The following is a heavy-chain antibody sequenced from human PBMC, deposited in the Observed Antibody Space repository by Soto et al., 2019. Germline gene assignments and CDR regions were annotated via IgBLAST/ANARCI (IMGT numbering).Heavy chain of an antibody. D-gene: IGHD4-17*01. J-gene: IGHJ4*02. CDR2: IYYSGST. Sequence: QVQLQESGPGLVKPSETLSLTCTVSGGSISSYYWNWIRQPPGKGLEWIGYIYYSGSTNYNPSLKSRVTISVGTSKNQFSLTLSSVTAADTAVYYCARGYGHYVSDYWAQGTLVTVSS. V-gene: IGHV4-59*01. CDR1: GGSISSYY. CDR3: ARGYGHYVSDY.